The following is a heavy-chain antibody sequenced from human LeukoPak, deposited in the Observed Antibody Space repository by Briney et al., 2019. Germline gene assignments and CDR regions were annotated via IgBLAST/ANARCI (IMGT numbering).Heavy chain of an antibody. Sequence: SVKVSCKASGGTFSSYAISWVRQAPGQGLEWMGGIIPIFGTANYAQKFQGRVTITTDESTSTAYMELSSLRSEDTAVYYCARGRWDIVVVPAAIAFDYWGQGTLVTVSS. CDR1: GGTFSSYA. D-gene: IGHD2-2*02. V-gene: IGHV1-69*05. J-gene: IGHJ4*02. CDR2: IIPIFGTA. CDR3: ARGRWDIVVVPAAIAFDY.